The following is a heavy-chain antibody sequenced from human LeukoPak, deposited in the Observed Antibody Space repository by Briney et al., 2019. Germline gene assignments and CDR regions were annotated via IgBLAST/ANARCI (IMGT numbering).Heavy chain of an antibody. Sequence: SETLSLTCTVSGCSISSSSYYWGWIRQPPGKGLEWIGSSYYSGSTYYNPSLKSRVTISVDTSKNQFSLKLSSVTAADTAVYYCASGDILTGYYNEQPGFDYWGQGTLVTVSS. D-gene: IGHD3-9*01. J-gene: IGHJ4*02. CDR1: GCSISSSSYY. V-gene: IGHV4-39*07. CDR3: ASGDILTGYYNEQPGFDY. CDR2: SYYSGST.